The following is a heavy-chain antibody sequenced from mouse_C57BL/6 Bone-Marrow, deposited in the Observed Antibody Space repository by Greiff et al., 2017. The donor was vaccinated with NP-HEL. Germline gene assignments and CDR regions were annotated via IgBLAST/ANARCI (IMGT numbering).Heavy chain of an antibody. CDR2: INPGSGGT. CDR3: AMITTVVGRYFDV. D-gene: IGHD1-1*01. CDR1: GYAFTNYL. J-gene: IGHJ1*03. Sequence: QVQLKQSGAELVRPGTSVKVSCKASGYAFTNYLIEWVKQRPGQGLEWIGVINPGSGGTNYNEKFKGKATLTADKSSSTAYMQLSSLTSEDSAVYFCAMITTVVGRYFDVWGTGTTVTVSS. V-gene: IGHV1-54*01.